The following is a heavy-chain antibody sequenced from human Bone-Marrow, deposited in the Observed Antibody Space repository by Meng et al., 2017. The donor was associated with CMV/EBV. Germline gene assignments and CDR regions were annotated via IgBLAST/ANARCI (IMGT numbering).Heavy chain of an antibody. CDR2: IFYTGKT. CDR1: GGSISTGDYY. D-gene: IGHD3-3*02. Sequence: SETLSLTCTVSGGSISTGDYYWNWVRRPPGKGLEWIGYIFYTGKTHYNPSLKSRLLITAAMSKNQYSLSLFSVMAADTAAYYCASGIYSSIWSDGLVFDSWGQGSLVTVSS. J-gene: IGHJ5*01. V-gene: IGHV4-30-4*08. CDR3: ASGIYSSIWSDGLVFDS.